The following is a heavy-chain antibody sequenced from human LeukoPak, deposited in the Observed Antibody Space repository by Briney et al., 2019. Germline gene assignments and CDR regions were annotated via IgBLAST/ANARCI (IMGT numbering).Heavy chain of an antibody. Sequence: SETLSLTCTVSGGSISSSSYYWGWIRQPPGKGLEWIGSIYYSGSTYYNPSLKSRVTISVDTSKNQFSLKLGSVTAADTAVYYCARQIPSWQWHHYYYYYMDVWGKGTTVTVSS. CDR3: ARQIPSWQWHHYYYYYMDV. D-gene: IGHD6-19*01. CDR2: IYYSGST. CDR1: GGSISSSSYY. V-gene: IGHV4-39*01. J-gene: IGHJ6*03.